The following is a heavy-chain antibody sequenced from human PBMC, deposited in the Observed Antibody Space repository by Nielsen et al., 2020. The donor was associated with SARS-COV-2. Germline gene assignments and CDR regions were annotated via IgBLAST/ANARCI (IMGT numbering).Heavy chain of an antibody. V-gene: IGHV3-9*01. CDR1: GFTFDDYA. CDR2: ISWNSGSI. D-gene: IGHD6-13*01. Sequence: SLKISCAASGFTFDDYAMHWVRQAPGKGLEWVSGISWNSGSIGYADSVKGRFTISRDNSKNTQYLQMDSLRVEDTAVYYCARGSGYGSSWYGGGFDYWGQGTLVTVSS. J-gene: IGHJ4*02. CDR3: ARGSGYGSSWYGGGFDY.